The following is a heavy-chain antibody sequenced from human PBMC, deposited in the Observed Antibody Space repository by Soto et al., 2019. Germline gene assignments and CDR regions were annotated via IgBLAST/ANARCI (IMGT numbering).Heavy chain of an antibody. J-gene: IGHJ4*02. CDR2: IYYAGST. CDR3: ARRIVATETFDY. CDR1: GGSITSSSYD. Sequence: SETLSLTYTLSGGSITSSSYDLSCIRQPPGRRLEWIGFIYYAGSTKYNPSLNSRVTISVDTSKNQFSLTVTSVTAADTAVYYCARRIVATETFDYWGQGTLVTVSS. D-gene: IGHD5-12*01. V-gene: IGHV4-61*05.